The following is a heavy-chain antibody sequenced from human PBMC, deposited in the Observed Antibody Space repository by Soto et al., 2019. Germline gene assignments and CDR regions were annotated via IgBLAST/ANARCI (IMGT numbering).Heavy chain of an antibody. CDR3: ARGSGITYLDY. J-gene: IGHJ4*02. D-gene: IGHD3-10*01. V-gene: IGHV4-30-2*01. Sequence: SETLSLTCSVSVGSISSGGYSWSWIRQPPGKGLEWIGYIYHSGSTYYNPSLKSRVTISVDRSKNQFSLKLSSVTAADTAVYYCARGSGITYLDYWGQGKLVTGSS. CDR1: VGSISSGGYS. CDR2: IYHSGST.